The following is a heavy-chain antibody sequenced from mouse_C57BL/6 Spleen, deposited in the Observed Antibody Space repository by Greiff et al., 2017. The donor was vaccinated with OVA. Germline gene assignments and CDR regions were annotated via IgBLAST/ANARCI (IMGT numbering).Heavy chain of an antibody. D-gene: IGHD1-1*01. Sequence: EVMLVESGEGLVKPGGSLKLSCAASGFTFSSYAMSWVRQTPEKRLAWVAYISSGGDYIYYADTVKGRFTISRDNARNTLYLQMSSLKSEDTAMYYCTREGIYYYGSSYFDYWGQGTTLTVSS. V-gene: IGHV5-9-1*02. J-gene: IGHJ2*01. CDR1: GFTFSSYA. CDR2: ISSGGDYI. CDR3: TREGIYYYGSSYFDY.